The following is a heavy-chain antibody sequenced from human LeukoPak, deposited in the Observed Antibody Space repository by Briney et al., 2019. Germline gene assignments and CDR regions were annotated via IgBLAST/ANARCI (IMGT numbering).Heavy chain of an antibody. CDR3: ARDLVELGEQQLDATDYGMDV. CDR1: GFTFSNYA. Sequence: PGGSLRLSCAASGFTFSNYAMHWVRQAPGKGLESVAVISYDGSNKYYADSVKGRFTISRDNSKNTLYLQMNSLRAEDTAVYYCARDLVELGEQQLDATDYGMDVWGQGTTVTVSS. CDR2: ISYDGSNK. D-gene: IGHD6-13*01. V-gene: IGHV3-30-3*01. J-gene: IGHJ6*02.